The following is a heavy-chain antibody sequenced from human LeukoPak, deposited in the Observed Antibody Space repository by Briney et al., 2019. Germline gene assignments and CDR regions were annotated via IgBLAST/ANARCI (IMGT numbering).Heavy chain of an antibody. Sequence: PGTSLRLSCAASGLTFRNYAMHWVRQAPGGRLEWVAVIWFDGTEKYYAASVMGRFTISRDSSESTLYLQMNGLRTAATAVYYCARVNGPNSGYYYTLDLWGQGTPVTVSS. CDR2: IWFDGTEK. D-gene: IGHD3-22*01. CDR3: ARVNGPNSGYYYTLDL. CDR1: GLTFRNYA. J-gene: IGHJ5*02. V-gene: IGHV3-33*01.